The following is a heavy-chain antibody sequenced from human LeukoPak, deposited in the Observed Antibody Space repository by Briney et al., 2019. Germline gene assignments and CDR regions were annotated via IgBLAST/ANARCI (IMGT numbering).Heavy chain of an antibody. CDR1: GFTFSSYG. CDR3: AKDQLRGPFIHY. V-gene: IGHV3-30*18. CDR2: ISYDGSNK. Sequence: GGSLRLSCAASGFTFSSYGMHWVRQAPGKGLEWVAVISYDGSNKYYADSVKGRFTISRDNSKNTLYLQMNSLRAEDTAVYYCAKDQLRGPFIHYWGQGTLVTVSS. J-gene: IGHJ4*02. D-gene: IGHD1-1*01.